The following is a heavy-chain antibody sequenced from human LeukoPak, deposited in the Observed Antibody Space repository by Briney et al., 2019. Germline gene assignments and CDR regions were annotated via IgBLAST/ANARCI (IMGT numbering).Heavy chain of an antibody. J-gene: IGHJ4*02. CDR3: AKTYGSYCIY. Sequence: GGSLRLSCAASGFTFSSYGMNWVRQAPGKGLEWVSGIVSSGGITFYADSVKGRFTISRDNSKNTLYLQMNSLRAEDTAVYYCAKTYGSYCIYWGQGTLVTVSS. D-gene: IGHD1-26*01. V-gene: IGHV3-23*01. CDR1: GFTFSSYG. CDR2: IVSSGGIT.